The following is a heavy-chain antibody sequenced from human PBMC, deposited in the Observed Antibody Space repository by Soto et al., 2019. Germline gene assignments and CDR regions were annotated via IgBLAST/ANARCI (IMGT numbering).Heavy chain of an antibody. J-gene: IGHJ4*02. Sequence: PGGSLRLSCAASGFTFSSYGMHWVRQAPGKGLEWVAVIWYDGSNKYYADSVKGRFTISRDNSKNTLYLQMNSLRAEDTAVYYCAREPPSGSYYVHYWGQGTLVTVS. CDR3: AREPPSGSYYVHY. CDR1: GFTFSSYG. CDR2: IWYDGSNK. V-gene: IGHV3-33*01. D-gene: IGHD1-26*01.